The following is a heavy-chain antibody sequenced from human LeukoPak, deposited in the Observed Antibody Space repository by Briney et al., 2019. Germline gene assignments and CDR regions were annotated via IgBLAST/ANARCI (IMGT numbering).Heavy chain of an antibody. V-gene: IGHV4-59*01. CDR2: IYFSGNT. Sequence: PSETLSLTCTVSGGSISHYYWSWIRQPPGKGLEWIGYIYFSGNTNYSPSLKSRVTISVDTSKTQFSLKLRSVTAADTAVYYCASIVGYPYYYGMDVWGQGTTVTVSS. CDR3: ASIVGYPYYYGMDV. J-gene: IGHJ6*02. D-gene: IGHD5-12*01. CDR1: GGSISHYY.